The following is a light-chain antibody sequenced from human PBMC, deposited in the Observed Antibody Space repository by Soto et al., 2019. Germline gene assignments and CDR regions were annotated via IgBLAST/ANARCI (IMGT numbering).Light chain of an antibody. CDR3: QQYGRSTLT. CDR1: QSVSSNN. J-gene: IGKJ3*01. V-gene: IGKV3-20*01. Sequence: EIVLTQSPGTLSLSPGERATLSCRASQSVSSNNLAWYQQRPGQAPRVVIYGASTRATGIPERFSGSGSGTDFTLTISRLEPEDFGVYYCQQYGRSTLTFGPGTKVYIK. CDR2: GAS.